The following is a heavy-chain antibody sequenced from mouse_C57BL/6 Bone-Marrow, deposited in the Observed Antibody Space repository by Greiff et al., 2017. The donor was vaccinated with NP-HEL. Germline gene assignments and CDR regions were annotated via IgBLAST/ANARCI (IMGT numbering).Heavy chain of an antibody. Sequence: QVQLQQSGAELARPGASVKLSCKASGYTFTSYGISWVKQRTGQGLEWIGEIYPRSGNTYYNEKFKGKATLTADKSSSTAYMELRSLTSEDSAVYFCARDTTVVGPYYAMDYWGQGTSVTVSS. CDR2: IYPRSGNT. V-gene: IGHV1-81*01. CDR3: ARDTTVVGPYYAMDY. D-gene: IGHD1-1*01. J-gene: IGHJ4*01. CDR1: GYTFTSYG.